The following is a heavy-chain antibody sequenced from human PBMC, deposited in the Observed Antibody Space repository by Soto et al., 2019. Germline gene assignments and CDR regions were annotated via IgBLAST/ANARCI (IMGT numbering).Heavy chain of an antibody. CDR2: INHSGST. J-gene: IGHJ6*02. Sequence: PAETLSLTCAVYGGSFSGYYWSWIRQPPGKGLEWIGEINHSGSTNYNPSLKSRVTISVDTSKNQFSLKLSSVTAADTALYYCARGGLGYYYGMDVWGQGTTVTVSS. D-gene: IGHD3-9*01. CDR1: GGSFSGYY. V-gene: IGHV4-34*01. CDR3: ARGGLGYYYGMDV.